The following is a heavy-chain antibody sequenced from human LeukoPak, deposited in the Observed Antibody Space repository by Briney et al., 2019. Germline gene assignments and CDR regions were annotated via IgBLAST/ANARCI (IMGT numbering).Heavy chain of an antibody. CDR3: ARSVWFGELSHFDY. Sequence: SETLSLTCTVSGYSISSGYYWGWIRQPPGKGLEWIGSIYYSGSTYYNPSLKSRVTISVDTSKNQFSLKLSSVTAADTAVYYCARSVWFGELSHFDYWDQGTLVTVSS. CDR1: GYSISSGYY. CDR2: IYYSGST. V-gene: IGHV4-38-2*02. J-gene: IGHJ4*02. D-gene: IGHD3-10*01.